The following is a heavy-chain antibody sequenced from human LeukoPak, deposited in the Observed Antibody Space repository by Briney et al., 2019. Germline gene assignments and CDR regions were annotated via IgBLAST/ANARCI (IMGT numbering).Heavy chain of an antibody. CDR2: ISGSGGST. CDR3: AKDHQRWLQALFDY. CDR1: GFTFSSYA. V-gene: IGHV3-23*01. Sequence: GGSLRLSCAASGFTFSSYAMSWVRQAPGKGLEWVSAISGSGGSTYYADSVKGRFTISRDNSKNTLYLQMNSLRAEDAAVYYCAKDHQRWLQALFDYWGQGTLVTVSS. J-gene: IGHJ4*02. D-gene: IGHD5-24*01.